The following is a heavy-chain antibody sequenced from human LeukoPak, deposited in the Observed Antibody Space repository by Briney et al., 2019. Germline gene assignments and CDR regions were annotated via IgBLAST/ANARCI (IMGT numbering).Heavy chain of an antibody. V-gene: IGHV3-64*01. D-gene: IGHD5-18*01. J-gene: IGHJ4*02. CDR1: GFTFSSYA. CDR3: ASARGSNYGSLGD. CDR2: ISSNGGST. Sequence: GGSLRLSCAAPGFTFSSYAMHWVRQAPGKGLEYVSAISSNGGSTSYANSVKGRFTISRDNSKNTLYLQMNSLRAEDTAVYYCASARGSNYGSLGDWGQGTLVTVFS.